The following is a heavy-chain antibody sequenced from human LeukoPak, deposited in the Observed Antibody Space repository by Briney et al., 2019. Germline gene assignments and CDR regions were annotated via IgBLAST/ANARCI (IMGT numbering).Heavy chain of an antibody. CDR2: IYHSGST. D-gene: IGHD1-26*01. V-gene: IGHV4-30-2*01. CDR3: ATREEGPYPGAFDI. CDR1: GGSISSGGYS. Sequence: SETLSLTCAVSGGSISSGGYSWSWIRQPPGKGLEWIGYIYHSGSTNYNPSLKSRVTISVDTSKNQFSLKLSSVTAADTAVYYCATREEGPYPGAFDIWGQGTMVTVSS. J-gene: IGHJ3*02.